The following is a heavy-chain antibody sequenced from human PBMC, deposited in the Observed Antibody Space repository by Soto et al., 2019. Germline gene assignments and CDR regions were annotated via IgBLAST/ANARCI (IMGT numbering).Heavy chain of an antibody. V-gene: IGHV1-69*06. J-gene: IGHJ3*02. CDR1: GGTFSSYA. CDR3: ASATYYYDSSGYLSGAFEM. CDR2: IIPIFGTA. Sequence: SVKLSCKASGGTFSSYAISWLRQAPRQGLEWMGGIIPIFGTANYAQKFQGRVTITADKSTSTAYMELSSLRSEDTAVYYCASATYYYDSSGYLSGAFEMWGQGTMVTVSS. D-gene: IGHD3-22*01.